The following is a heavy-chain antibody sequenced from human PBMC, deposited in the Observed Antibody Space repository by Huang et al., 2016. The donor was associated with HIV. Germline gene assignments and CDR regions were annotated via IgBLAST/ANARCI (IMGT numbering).Heavy chain of an antibody. Sequence: EVQLVESGGGLVQPGGSLRLSCASSGFPFSSYWMHWVRQAPGKGLVWFARINSDGSSSGYADSVKGRFTISRDNAKNTLYLQMNSLRAEDTAVYYCVRDPRIQSWLNYFDYWGQGTLVSVSS. CDR1: GFPFSSYW. CDR3: VRDPRIQSWLNYFDY. V-gene: IGHV3-74*01. D-gene: IGHD3-22*01. CDR2: INSDGSSS. J-gene: IGHJ4*02.